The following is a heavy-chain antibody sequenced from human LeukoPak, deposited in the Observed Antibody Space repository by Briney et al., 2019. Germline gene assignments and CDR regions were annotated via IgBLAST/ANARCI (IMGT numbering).Heavy chain of an antibody. D-gene: IGHD5/OR15-5a*01. CDR3: ARVVSTVSRTFDY. Sequence: SETLSLTCTVSGGSISSYYWSWIRQPPGQGLEWIGYIYYSGSTNYNPSLKSRVTISVDTSKNQFSLKLSSVTAADTAVYYCARVVSTVSRTFDYGGQGTLVTVSA. CDR1: GGSISSYY. CDR2: IYYSGST. V-gene: IGHV4-59*01. J-gene: IGHJ4*02.